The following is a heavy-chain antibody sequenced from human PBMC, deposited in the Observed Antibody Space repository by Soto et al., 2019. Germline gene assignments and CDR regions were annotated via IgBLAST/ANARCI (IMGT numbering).Heavy chain of an antibody. Sequence: ASVKVSCKASGYTFTSYYMHWVRQAPGQGLEWMGIINPSGGSTSYAQKFQGRVTMTRDTSTNTVYMELSSLRSEDTAVYYCARAGADIVVVVAATPGAANSNWFDPWGQGTLVTVSS. CDR2: INPSGGST. CDR3: ARAGADIVVVVAATPGAANSNWFDP. D-gene: IGHD2-15*01. CDR1: GYTFTSYY. V-gene: IGHV1-46*01. J-gene: IGHJ5*02.